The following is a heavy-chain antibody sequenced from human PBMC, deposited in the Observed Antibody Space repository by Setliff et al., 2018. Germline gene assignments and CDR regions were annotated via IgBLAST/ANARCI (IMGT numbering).Heavy chain of an antibody. D-gene: IGHD1-26*01. CDR1: GGTFSSYA. Sequence: SVKVSCKASGGTFSSYAISWVRQAPGQGLEWMGGIIPIPGIANYAQKFQGRVTITADKSTSTAYMELSSLRSEDTAVYYCARERGGSYSYNYYYYYMDVWGKGTTVTVSS. CDR2: IIPIPGIA. J-gene: IGHJ6*03. V-gene: IGHV1-69*10. CDR3: ARERGGSYSYNYYYYYMDV.